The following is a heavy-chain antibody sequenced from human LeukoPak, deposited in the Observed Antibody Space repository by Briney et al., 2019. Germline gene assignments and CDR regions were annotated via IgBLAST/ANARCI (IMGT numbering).Heavy chain of an antibody. D-gene: IGHD3-3*01. CDR2: ISTAGTTV. CDR3: ARDAHYDFWSGYYSTWPLGY. J-gene: IGHJ4*02. CDR1: GFTFSGYS. Sequence: GGSLRLSCAASGFTFSGYSLNWVRQAPGKGLEWISYISTAGTTVYYADSVKGRFAISRDNAKNSLYLQMNSLRVEDTAVYYCARDAHYDFWSGYYSTWPLGYWGQGTLVTVSS. V-gene: IGHV3-48*04.